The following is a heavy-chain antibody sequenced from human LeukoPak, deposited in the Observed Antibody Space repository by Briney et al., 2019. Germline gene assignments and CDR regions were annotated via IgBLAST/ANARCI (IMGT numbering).Heavy chain of an antibody. CDR1: GGSISSYY. D-gene: IGHD3-9*01. J-gene: IGHJ3*02. Sequence: SETLSLTCTVSGGSISSYYWSWIRQPPVQGLEWIGYIYYSVSTNYNPSLKSRVTISVDTSKNQFSLKLSSVTAADTAVYYCARGRYFDLQSAFDIWGQGTMVTVSS. CDR3: ARGRYFDLQSAFDI. CDR2: IYYSVST. V-gene: IGHV4-59*01.